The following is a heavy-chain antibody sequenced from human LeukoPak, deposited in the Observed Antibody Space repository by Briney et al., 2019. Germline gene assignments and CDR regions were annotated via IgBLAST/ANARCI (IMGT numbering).Heavy chain of an antibody. J-gene: IGHJ4*02. V-gene: IGHV4-39*01. CDR3: ARHPRRDPIDY. CDR1: GGSTSSSSYY. CDR2: IYYSGST. D-gene: IGHD2-21*01. Sequence: NPSETLSLTCTVSGGSTSSSSYYWGWIHQPPGKGLEWIGSIYYSGSTYYNPSLKSRVTISVDTSKNQFSLKLSSVTAADTAVYYCARHPRRDPIDYWGQGTLVTVSS.